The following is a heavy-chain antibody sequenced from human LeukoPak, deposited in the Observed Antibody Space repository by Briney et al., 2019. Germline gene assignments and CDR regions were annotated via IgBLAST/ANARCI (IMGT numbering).Heavy chain of an antibody. Sequence: PSETLSLTCAVYGGSFSGYYWSWIRQPPGKGLEWIGEINHSGSTNYNPSLKSRVTISVDTSKNQFSLKPSSVTAADTAVYYCARHMNTAMVTVDYWGQGTLVTVSS. CDR3: ARHMNTAMVTVDY. CDR2: INHSGST. CDR1: GGSFSGYY. V-gene: IGHV4-34*01. D-gene: IGHD5-18*01. J-gene: IGHJ4*02.